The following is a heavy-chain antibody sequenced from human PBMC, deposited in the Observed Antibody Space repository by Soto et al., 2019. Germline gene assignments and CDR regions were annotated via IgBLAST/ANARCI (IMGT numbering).Heavy chain of an antibody. CDR3: AKEVGATPYPLDADAFDI. Sequence: PGGSLRLSCAASGFTFSSYAMSWVRQAPGKGLEWVSAISGSGGSTYYADSVKGRSTISRDNSKNTLYLQMNSLRAEDTAVYYCAKEVGATPYPLDADAFDIWGQGTMDTVSS. CDR2: ISGSGGST. D-gene: IGHD1-26*01. CDR1: GFTFSSYA. V-gene: IGHV3-23*01. J-gene: IGHJ3*02.